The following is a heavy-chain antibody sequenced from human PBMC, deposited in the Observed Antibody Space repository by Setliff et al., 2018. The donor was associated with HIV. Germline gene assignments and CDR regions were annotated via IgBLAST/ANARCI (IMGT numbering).Heavy chain of an antibody. CDR1: GFTFSSYS. Sequence: GSLRLSCAASGFTFSSYSMNWVRQAPGKGLDWVGRIKSKTDGGTTDYAAPLKGRFTISRDDSKNTLYLQMNSLKTEDTAVYYCAYYRDSTVHQDYWGQGTLVTVSS. D-gene: IGHD3-16*02. CDR3: AYYRDSTVHQDY. V-gene: IGHV3-15*01. J-gene: IGHJ4*02. CDR2: IKSKTDGGTT.